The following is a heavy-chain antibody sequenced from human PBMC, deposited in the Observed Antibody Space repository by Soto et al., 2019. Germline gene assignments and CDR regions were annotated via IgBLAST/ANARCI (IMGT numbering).Heavy chain of an antibody. Sequence: QVQLVQSGAEVKKPGASVKVSCKASGYTFTSYDIKWVRHATGQGLEWMGWMNPNIDNTGYAQKFHGGVTVTRNTTINTAVMELSLRRSEDTAVYFGARSFGSFDRIDVWGQGTTVTVS. CDR1: GYTFTSYD. J-gene: IGHJ6*02. CDR2: MNPNIDNT. V-gene: IGHV1-8*01. D-gene: IGHD3-16*01. CDR3: ARSFGSFDRIDV.